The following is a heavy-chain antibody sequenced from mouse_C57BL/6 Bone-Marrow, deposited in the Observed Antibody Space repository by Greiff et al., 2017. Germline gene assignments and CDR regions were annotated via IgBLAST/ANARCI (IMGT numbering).Heavy chain of an antibody. D-gene: IGHD1-1*02. J-gene: IGHJ3*01. CDR1: GFTFSSYG. V-gene: IGHV5-6*02. CDR3: ARRRLWGLTVDY. Sequence: EVKLVESGGDLVKPGGSLKLSCAASGFTFSSYGMSWVRQTPDKRLEWVATISSGGSYTYYPDSVKGRFTITRDNAKNTQYLQISSLKSEDTAIYYCARRRLWGLTVDYWGQGTLVTVSS. CDR2: ISSGGSYT.